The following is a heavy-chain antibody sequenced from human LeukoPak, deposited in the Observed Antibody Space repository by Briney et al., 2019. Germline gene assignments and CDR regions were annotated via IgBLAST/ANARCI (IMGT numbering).Heavy chain of an antibody. Sequence: SETLSLTCTVSGGSISSDTSYWGWIRQSPGKGLEWIGSIHYSGNSYYNPSLKSRVTISVDTSRDQFSLDLYSVTAADTALYYCARHISANTGYFDSCGQGTLVTVSS. CDR2: IHYSGNS. CDR1: GGSISSDTSY. CDR3: ARHISANTGYFDS. V-gene: IGHV4-39*01. D-gene: IGHD4/OR15-4a*01. J-gene: IGHJ4*02.